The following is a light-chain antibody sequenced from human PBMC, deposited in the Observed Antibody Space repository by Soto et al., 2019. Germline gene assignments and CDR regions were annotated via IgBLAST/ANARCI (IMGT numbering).Light chain of an antibody. CDR3: QSYDGSLRVR. J-gene: IGLJ3*02. Sequence: QSVLTQPPSVSGAPGQRVTISCTGSSSNIGAGYDVHWYQQLPGTAPKLLIYGNSNRPSGVPDRFSGSKSGTSASLAITGLQAEDEADYYCQSYDGSLRVRFGGGTKLTVL. CDR1: SSNIGAGYD. V-gene: IGLV1-40*01. CDR2: GNS.